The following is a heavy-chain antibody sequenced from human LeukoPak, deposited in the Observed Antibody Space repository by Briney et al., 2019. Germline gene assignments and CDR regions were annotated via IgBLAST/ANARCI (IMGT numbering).Heavy chain of an antibody. V-gene: IGHV5-51*01. J-gene: IGHJ3*02. CDR1: GYRFTSYW. CDR3: ARRPAYYDILTGYYSTWAFDI. CDR2: IYPGDSDT. Sequence: GESLKISCKGSGYRFTSYWIGWVRQMPGKGLEWMGIIYPGDSDTRYSPSFQGQVTISADKSISTAYLQWSSLKASDTAMYYCARRPAYYDILTGYYSTWAFDIWGQGTMVTVSS. D-gene: IGHD3-9*01.